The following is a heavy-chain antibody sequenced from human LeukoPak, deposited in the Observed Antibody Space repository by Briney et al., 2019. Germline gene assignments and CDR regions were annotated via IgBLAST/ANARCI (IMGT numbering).Heavy chain of an antibody. V-gene: IGHV3-23*01. CDR3: AKGPALLSFGEIFDY. CDR2: ITGSGNST. Sequence: GGSLRLSCAASGFTFSTYAMTWVRQAPGKGLEWVSGITGSGNSTYYADSVKGRFTISRDNSKNTLFLQMNGLRAGDTAIYYCAKGPALLSFGEIFDYWGQGTLVTVSS. CDR1: GFTFSTYA. J-gene: IGHJ4*02. D-gene: IGHD3-10*01.